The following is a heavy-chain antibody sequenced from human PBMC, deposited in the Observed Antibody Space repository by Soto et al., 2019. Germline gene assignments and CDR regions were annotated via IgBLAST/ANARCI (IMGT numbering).Heavy chain of an antibody. CDR2: IIPIFGTA. CDR1: GGTFSSYA. D-gene: IGHD4-4*01. V-gene: IGHV1-69*13. J-gene: IGHJ4*02. Sequence: ASVKVSCKASGGTFSSYAISWVRQAPGQGLECMGGIIPIFGTANYAQKFRGRVTITADESTSTAYMELSSLRSEDTAVYYCARASDDYSNSPEYYFDYWGQGTLVTVSS. CDR3: ARASDDYSNSPEYYFDY.